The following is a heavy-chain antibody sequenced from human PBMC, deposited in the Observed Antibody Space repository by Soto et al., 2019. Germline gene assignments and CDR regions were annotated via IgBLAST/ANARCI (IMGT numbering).Heavy chain of an antibody. V-gene: IGHV1-18*01. CDR1: GYTFTSYG. Sequence: ASVKVSCKASGYTFTSYGISWVRQAPGQGLEWMGWISAYNGNTNYAQKLQGRVTMTTDTSTSTAYMELRSLRSDDTAVYYCARVHRSGWYFDAFDIWGQGTMVTVSS. CDR2: ISAYNGNT. CDR3: ARVHRSGWYFDAFDI. J-gene: IGHJ3*02. D-gene: IGHD6-19*01.